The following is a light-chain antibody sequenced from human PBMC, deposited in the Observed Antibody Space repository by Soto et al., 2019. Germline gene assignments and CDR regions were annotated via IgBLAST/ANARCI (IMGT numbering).Light chain of an antibody. CDR3: SSYTSTSTVI. CDR2: EVS. Sequence: QSALTQPPSVSGSPGQSVTISCTGTSSDVGTYNRVSWYQQPPGTAPKLMIYEVSNRPSGVPDRFSGSKSANTASLTISGLQPEDEADYSCSSYTSTSTVIFGGGTKLTVL. J-gene: IGLJ2*01. V-gene: IGLV2-18*02. CDR1: SSDVGTYNR.